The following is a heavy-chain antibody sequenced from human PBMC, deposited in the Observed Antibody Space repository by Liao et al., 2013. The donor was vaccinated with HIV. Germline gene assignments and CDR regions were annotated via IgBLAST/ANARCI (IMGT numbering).Heavy chain of an antibody. CDR2: IYYSGRT. Sequence: QVQLQESGPGLVKPSQTLSLTCTVSGGSINSSAYYWGWIRQTPGKGLEWLGTIYYSGRTYYNPSLKSRVTVSVDTSSNQFSLKLNSVTAADTAVYYCARGISRKDVVMGYDYFDLWGRGTLVTVSS. CDR1: GGSINSSAYY. V-gene: IGHV4-39*07. J-gene: IGHJ2*01. D-gene: IGHD3-16*01. CDR3: ARGISRKDVVMGYDYFDL.